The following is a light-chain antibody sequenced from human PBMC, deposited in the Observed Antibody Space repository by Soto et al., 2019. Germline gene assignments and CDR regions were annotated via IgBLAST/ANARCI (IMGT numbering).Light chain of an antibody. V-gene: IGLV2-14*03. J-gene: IGLJ3*02. CDR2: EVS. CDR3: GSYTSATTWV. CDR1: SSDIGRYNY. Sequence: QSALTQPASVSGSPGQSIAISCTGSSSDIGRYNYVSWYQQLPGKAPKLMIYEVSNRPSGVSNRFSGSTSGNTASLSISGLQTEDEADYYCGSYTSATTWVFGGGTKLTVL.